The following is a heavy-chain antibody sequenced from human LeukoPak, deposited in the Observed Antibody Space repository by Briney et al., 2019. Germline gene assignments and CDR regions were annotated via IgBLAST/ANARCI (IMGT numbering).Heavy chain of an antibody. J-gene: IGHJ4*02. CDR3: ARDPTNWIDY. V-gene: IGHV1-2*02. CDR2: MNPNSGAT. CDR1: GYTFTSYY. Sequence: ASVKVSCKASGYTFTSYYMHWVRQAPGQGLEWMGWMNPNSGATDYAQKFQGRVTMTRDTSSSTAYMELSWLTSDDTAVYYCARDPTNWIDYWGQGTLVTVSS. D-gene: IGHD1-1*01.